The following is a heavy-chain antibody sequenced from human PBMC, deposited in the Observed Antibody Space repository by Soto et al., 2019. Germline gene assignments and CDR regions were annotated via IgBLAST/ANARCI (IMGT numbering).Heavy chain of an antibody. Sequence: SETLSLTCTVSGGSISSYYWSWIRQPPGKGLEWIGYIYYSGSTNYNPSLKSRVTISVDTSKNQFSLKLSSVTAADTAVYYCARAIDDFWSGYSREIGGTPVPTPWFDPWGQGTLVTVSS. CDR2: IYYSGST. CDR1: GGSISSYY. D-gene: IGHD3-3*01. J-gene: IGHJ5*02. CDR3: ARAIDDFWSGYSREIGGTPVPTPWFDP. V-gene: IGHV4-59*01.